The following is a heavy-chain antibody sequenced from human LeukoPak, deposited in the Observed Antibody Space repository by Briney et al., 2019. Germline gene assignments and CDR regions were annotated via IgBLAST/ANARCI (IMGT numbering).Heavy chain of an antibody. J-gene: IGHJ4*02. D-gene: IGHD4-11*01. V-gene: IGHV3-33*01. CDR2: ICSDETNQ. CDR3: ARDAQRGFDYSNSLEY. Sequence: GGSLRLSCAAAGFIFNHYGMHWVRQAPGKGLEWVAVICSDETNQYYVDSVKGRFTISRDDSGNTVYLQMNSLRPEDTGVYYCARDAQRGFDYSNSLEYWGQGTPVTVST. CDR1: GFIFNHYG.